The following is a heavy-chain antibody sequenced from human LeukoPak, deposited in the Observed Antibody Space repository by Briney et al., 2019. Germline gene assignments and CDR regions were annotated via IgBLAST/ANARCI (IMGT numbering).Heavy chain of an antibody. CDR3: ARYGYGKKLDY. J-gene: IGHJ4*02. CDR1: GFTFSSYW. D-gene: IGHD6-13*01. Sequence: PGGSLRLSCAASGFTFSSYWMHWVRQAPGKGLEWVAVIWYDGSNKYYADSVKGRFTISRDNSKNTLDLQMNSLRVEDTAVYYCARYGYGKKLDYWGQGTLVTVSS. CDR2: IWYDGSNK. V-gene: IGHV3-33*08.